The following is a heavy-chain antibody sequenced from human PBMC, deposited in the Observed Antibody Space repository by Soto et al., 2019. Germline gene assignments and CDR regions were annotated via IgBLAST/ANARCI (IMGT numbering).Heavy chain of an antibody. CDR3: ARAPLGYVDY. CDR1: GGSISSYY. Sequence: SEPLSLTCTVSGGSISSYYWSWIRQPPGKGLEWIGYIYYSGSTNYNPSLKSRVTVSVDTSKNQFSLKLSSVTAADTAVYYCARAPLGYVDYWGQGTLVTVSS. J-gene: IGHJ4*02. CDR2: IYYSGST. D-gene: IGHD3-10*01. V-gene: IGHV4-59*01.